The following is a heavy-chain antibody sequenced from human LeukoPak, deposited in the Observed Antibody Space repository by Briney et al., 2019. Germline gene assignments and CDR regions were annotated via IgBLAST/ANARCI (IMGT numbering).Heavy chain of an antibody. V-gene: IGHV3-74*01. CDR2: INSYGNST. CDR1: GFTFSTYW. CDR3: AKNRGWFGVRPDYFDS. J-gene: IGHJ4*02. D-gene: IGHD3-10*01. Sequence: QSGGSLRLSCAASGFTFSTYWMHWVRQAPGKGLVWVSRINSYGNSTNYADSVKGRFTISRDNAKNTLYLQMNSLTAEDTAVYYCAKNRGWFGVRPDYFDSWGQGTLVTVSS.